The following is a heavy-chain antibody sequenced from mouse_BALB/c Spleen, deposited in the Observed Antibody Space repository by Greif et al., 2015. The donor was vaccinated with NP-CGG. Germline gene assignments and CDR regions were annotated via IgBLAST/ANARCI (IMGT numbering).Heavy chain of an antibody. V-gene: IGHV1S137*01. D-gene: IGHD1-2*01. CDR3: ASMGTTATGLFDY. CDR1: GYTFTDYA. CDR2: ISTYYGDA. J-gene: IGHJ2*01. Sequence: VQLQQSGAELVRPGVSVKISCKGSGYTFTDYAMHWVKQSHAKSLEWIGVISTYYGDASYNQKFRGKATMTVDKPSSTAYMELARLTSEDSAIYYCASMGTTATGLFDYWGQGTTLTVSS.